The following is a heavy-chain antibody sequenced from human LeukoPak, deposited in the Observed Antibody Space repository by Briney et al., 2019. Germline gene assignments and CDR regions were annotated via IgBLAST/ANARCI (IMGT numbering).Heavy chain of an antibody. V-gene: IGHV4-39*01. CDR1: GGSISSGSYY. CDR3: ARPIYSGSYRHAFDI. Sequence: SETLSLTCTVSGGSISSGSYYWGWIRQPPGKGLEWIGSIYYSGSTYYNPSLKSRVTISVDTSKNQISLKLSSVTAADTAVYYCARPIYSGSYRHAFDIWGQGTMVTVSS. CDR2: IYYSGST. D-gene: IGHD1-26*01. J-gene: IGHJ3*02.